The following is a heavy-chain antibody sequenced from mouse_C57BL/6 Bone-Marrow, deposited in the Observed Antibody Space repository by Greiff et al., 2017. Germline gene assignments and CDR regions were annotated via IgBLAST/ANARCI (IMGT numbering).Heavy chain of an antibody. V-gene: IGHV1-19*01. CDR1: GYTFTDFY. Sequence: VLLQQSGPVLVKPGASVKMSCKASGYTFTDFYMNWVKLSHGKSLEWIGVINPYNGGTSYNQKFKGKATLTVDKSSSTAYMELNSLTSEDSAVYYCARYPPSYFFAYWGQGTLVTVSA. CDR2: INPYNGGT. J-gene: IGHJ3*01. CDR3: ARYPPSYFFAY. D-gene: IGHD2-10*01.